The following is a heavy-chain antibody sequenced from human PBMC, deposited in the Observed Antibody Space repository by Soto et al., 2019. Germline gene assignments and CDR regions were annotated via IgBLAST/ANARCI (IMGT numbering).Heavy chain of an antibody. CDR2: IYPGDSDT. Sequence: PVELLKNSCRCSGYSFTSYWIGLVRQMPGKGLEWMGIIYPGDSDTRYSPSFQGQVTISADKSISTAYLQWSSLKASDTAMYYCARAPRSPDILDSGLDPWGQGTLVTVSS. CDR3: ARAPRSPDILDSGLDP. V-gene: IGHV5-51*01. J-gene: IGHJ5*02. D-gene: IGHD3-9*01. CDR1: GYSFTSYW.